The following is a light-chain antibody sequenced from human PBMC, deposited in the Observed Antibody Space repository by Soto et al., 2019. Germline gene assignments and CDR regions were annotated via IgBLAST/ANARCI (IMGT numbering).Light chain of an antibody. Sequence: DIQMTQSPSSLSASVGDRVTITCRASQSISSWLAWYQQKPRKAPKLLIYAASSLQSGVPSRFSGSGSGSQFTLTISSLQPDDFATYFCQQYNSYSITFGQGTRLEIK. CDR2: AAS. J-gene: IGKJ5*01. CDR1: QSISSW. V-gene: IGKV1-5*01. CDR3: QQYNSYSIT.